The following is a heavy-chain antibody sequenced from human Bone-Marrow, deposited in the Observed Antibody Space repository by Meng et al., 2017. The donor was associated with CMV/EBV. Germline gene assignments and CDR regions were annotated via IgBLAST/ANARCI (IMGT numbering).Heavy chain of an antibody. Sequence: ASVNVSCKASGYTFTSYDINWVRQATGQGLEWIGWMNPNSGNTGYAQKFQGRVTITRNTSISTAYMELSSLRSEDTAVYYCARSYPRDIYYYYGMDVWGQGTTVTVSS. CDR2: MNPNSGNT. V-gene: IGHV1-8*03. D-gene: IGHD3-16*02. CDR3: ARSYPRDIYYYYGMDV. CDR1: GYTFTSYD. J-gene: IGHJ6*02.